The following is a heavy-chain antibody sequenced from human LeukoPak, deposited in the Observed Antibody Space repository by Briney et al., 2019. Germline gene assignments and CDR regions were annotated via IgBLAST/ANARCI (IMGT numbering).Heavy chain of an antibody. V-gene: IGHV4-34*01. Sequence: SETLSLTCAVYGGSFSGYYWSWIRQPPGKGLEWIGEINHSGSTNYNPSLKSRATISVDTSKNQFSLKLSSVTAADTAVYYCARDRSTGRITMVRGVPNFDYWGQGTLVTVSS. CDR3: ARDRSTGRITMVRGVPNFDY. CDR2: INHSGST. CDR1: GGSFSGYY. J-gene: IGHJ4*02. D-gene: IGHD3-10*01.